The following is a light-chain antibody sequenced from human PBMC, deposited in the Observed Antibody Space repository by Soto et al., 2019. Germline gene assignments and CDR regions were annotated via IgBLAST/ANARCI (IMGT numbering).Light chain of an antibody. CDR2: EVN. V-gene: IGLV2-14*01. Sequence: QSVLAQPASVSGSPGQSITISCTVTSSDVGGYNYVSWYQQRPGKAPKLMIYEVNNRPSGISNRFSGSKSGNTASLTISGLQAEDEADYYCSSSTTSSTLVFGTGTKVTLL. J-gene: IGLJ1*01. CDR3: SSSTTSSTLV. CDR1: SSDVGGYNY.